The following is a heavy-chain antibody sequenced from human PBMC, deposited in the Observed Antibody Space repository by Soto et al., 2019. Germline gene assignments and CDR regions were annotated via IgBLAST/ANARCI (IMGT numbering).Heavy chain of an antibody. Sequence: GVSLRLSCTASGFTVGTNYMNWVRQAQGKGLEWVSLIHSGGTTYYADSVKGRFTISRDNSKNTLYPQMNSLKTEDTAVYYCTSSGSRTGPYYYYYGMDVWGQGTTVTVSS. J-gene: IGHJ6*02. CDR3: TSSGSRTGPYYYYYGMDV. V-gene: IGHV3-66*01. D-gene: IGHD1-26*01. CDR1: GFTVGTNY. CDR2: IHSGGTT.